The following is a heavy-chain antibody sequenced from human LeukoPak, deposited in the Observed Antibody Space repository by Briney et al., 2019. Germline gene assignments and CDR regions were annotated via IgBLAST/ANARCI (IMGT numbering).Heavy chain of an antibody. CDR1: GFTFSSYS. D-gene: IGHD2-15*01. Sequence: GGSLRLSCAASGFTFSSYSMNWVRQAPGKGLEWVSSISSSSSYIYYAGSVKGRFTISRDNAKNSLYLQMNSLRAEDTAVYYCARVIRPLVVAAQYFDYWGQGTLVTVSS. J-gene: IGHJ4*02. CDR2: ISSSSSYI. CDR3: ARVIRPLVVAAQYFDY. V-gene: IGHV3-21*01.